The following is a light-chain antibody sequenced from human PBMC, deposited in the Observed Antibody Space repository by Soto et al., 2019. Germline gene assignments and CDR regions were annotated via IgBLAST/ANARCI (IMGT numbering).Light chain of an antibody. J-gene: IGKJ5*01. CDR1: QSVSSY. Sequence: EIVLTQSPATLSLSPGARATLSCRASQSVSSYLAWYQQKPGQAPRLLIYDASNRATGIPAMFSGSGSGTDFTLTISSLEPEDFAVYYCQQRSNWLFTFGQGTRLEIK. CDR2: DAS. V-gene: IGKV3-11*01. CDR3: QQRSNWLFT.